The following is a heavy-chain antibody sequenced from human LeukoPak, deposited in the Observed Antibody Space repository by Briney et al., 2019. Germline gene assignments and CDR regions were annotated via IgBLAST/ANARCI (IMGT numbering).Heavy chain of an antibody. CDR2: ISAYNGNT. Sequence: VXVSCKASXXXXXXXXISWVXXAPGXXLEWMGWISAYNGNTNYAQKLQGRVTMTTDTSTSTAYMELRSLRSDDTAVYYCARGVVSFDYWGQGTLVTVSS. CDR1: XXXXXXXX. CDR3: ARGVVSFDY. V-gene: IGHV1-18*01. J-gene: IGHJ4*02. D-gene: IGHD2-2*01.